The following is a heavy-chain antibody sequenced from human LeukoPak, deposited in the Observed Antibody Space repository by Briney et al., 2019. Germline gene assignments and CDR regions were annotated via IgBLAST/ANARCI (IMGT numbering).Heavy chain of an antibody. CDR1: GYTFTAYY. V-gene: IGHV1-2*02. Sequence: GASVKVSCKASGYTFTAYYVHWVRQAPGQGLEWIGWINPNTGDTNYAPKFQGRVTMIKDTSTNSAYMELNKLTSEDTAVYYCGRGNKSFDPWGQGTLVTVSS. CDR3: GRGNKSFDP. J-gene: IGHJ5*02. CDR2: INPNTGDT.